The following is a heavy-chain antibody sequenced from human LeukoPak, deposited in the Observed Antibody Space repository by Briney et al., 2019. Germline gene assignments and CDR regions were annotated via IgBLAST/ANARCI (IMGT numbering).Heavy chain of an antibody. Sequence: GGSLRLSCTVSGFTVSSNSMSWVRQAPGKGLEWVSFIYSDNTHYSDSVKGRFTISRDNSKNTLYLQTNSLRAEDTAVCYCAKSLESTNYYYHMDVWGKGTTVTISS. J-gene: IGHJ6*03. D-gene: IGHD2-2*01. V-gene: IGHV3-53*01. CDR3: AKSLESTNYYYHMDV. CDR1: GFTVSSNS. CDR2: IYSDNT.